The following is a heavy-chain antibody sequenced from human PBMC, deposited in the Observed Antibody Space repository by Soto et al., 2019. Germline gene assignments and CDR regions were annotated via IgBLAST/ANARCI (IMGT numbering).Heavy chain of an antibody. Sequence: QVQLVQSGAEVKKPGASVKVSCKASGYTFTSYGISWVRQAPGQGLEWMGWISAYNGNTNYAQKLQGRVTMTTDTXTXXAYMELRGLRSDDTAVYYCARYSGYASGPIYGMDVWGQGTTVTVSS. V-gene: IGHV1-18*01. CDR3: ARYSGYASGPIYGMDV. CDR1: GYTFTSYG. D-gene: IGHD5-12*01. CDR2: ISAYNGNT. J-gene: IGHJ6*02.